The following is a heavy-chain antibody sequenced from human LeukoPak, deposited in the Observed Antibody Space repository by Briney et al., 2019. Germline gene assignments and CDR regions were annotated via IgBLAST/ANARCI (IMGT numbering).Heavy chain of an antibody. CDR3: VRDYRGGWNDY. CDR2: ISNDGSST. J-gene: IGHJ4*02. V-gene: IGHV3-74*01. D-gene: IGHD1-26*01. CDR1: GFTFSSHW. Sequence: PGGSLRLSCAASGFTFSSHWMHWVRQAPGKGLVWVSRISNDGSSTSYADSVKGRFTISRDNAKNSLFLQMNNLRVDDTAVYYCVRDYRGGWNDYWGQGTLVTVSS.